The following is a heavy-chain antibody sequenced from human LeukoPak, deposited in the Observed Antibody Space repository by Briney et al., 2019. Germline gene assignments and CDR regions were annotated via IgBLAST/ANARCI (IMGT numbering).Heavy chain of an antibody. J-gene: IGHJ4*02. CDR1: GFTFTNYA. V-gene: IGHV3-15*01. CDR2: IKSKTDGGTT. Sequence: GGSLRLSCAASGFTFTNYAMSWVRQAPGKGLEWVGRIKSKTDGGTTDYAAPVKGRFTISRDDSKNTLYLQMNSLKTEDTAVYYCTTESPRIAVAKDYWGQGTLVTVSS. D-gene: IGHD6-19*01. CDR3: TTESPRIAVAKDY.